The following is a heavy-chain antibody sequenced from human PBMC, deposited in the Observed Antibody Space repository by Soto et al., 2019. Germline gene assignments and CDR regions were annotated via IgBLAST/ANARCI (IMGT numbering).Heavy chain of an antibody. D-gene: IGHD5-18*01. J-gene: IGHJ4*02. CDR2: IYYSGST. CDR3: GRGGPTGYGYYFDY. Sequence: QVQLQESGPGLVKPSETLSLTCTVSGGSISSYYWSWIRQPPGKGLEWIGYIYYSGSTNYNPSLKSRVTISVDTSKHQFSLKLSSVTASDTAVYYCGRGGPTGYGYYFDYWGQGTLVTVSS. CDR1: GGSISSYY. V-gene: IGHV4-59*01.